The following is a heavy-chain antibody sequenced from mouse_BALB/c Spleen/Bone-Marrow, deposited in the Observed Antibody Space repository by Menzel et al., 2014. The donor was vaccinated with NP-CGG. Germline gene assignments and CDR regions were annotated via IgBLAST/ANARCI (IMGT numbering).Heavy chain of an antibody. J-gene: IGHJ4*01. CDR2: ISCYNGAT. CDR3: ARLRGDYDGYAMDY. Sequence: LVKTGASVKISCKASGYSFTGYYMLWVKQSHGKSLEWIGYISCYNGATSYNQKFRGKATFTVDTSSSTAYMQFNSLTSEDSAVYYCARLRGDYDGYAMDYWGQGTSVTVSS. CDR1: GYSFTGYY. V-gene: IGHV1S34*01. D-gene: IGHD2-4*01.